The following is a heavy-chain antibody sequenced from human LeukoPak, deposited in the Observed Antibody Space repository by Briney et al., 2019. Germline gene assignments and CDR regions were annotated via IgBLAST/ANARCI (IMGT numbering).Heavy chain of an antibody. Sequence: SETLSLTCTVSGGSISSYYWSWIRQPPGKGLEWIGYIYYSGSTNYNPSLKSRVTMSVDTSKNQFSLKLSSVTAADTAVYYCARDQGSSSWNDAFDIWGQGTMVTVSS. CDR2: IYYSGST. D-gene: IGHD6-13*01. J-gene: IGHJ3*02. CDR3: ARDQGSSSWNDAFDI. CDR1: GGSISSYY. V-gene: IGHV4-59*01.